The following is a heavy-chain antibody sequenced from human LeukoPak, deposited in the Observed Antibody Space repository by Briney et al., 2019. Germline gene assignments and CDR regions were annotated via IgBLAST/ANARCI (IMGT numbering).Heavy chain of an antibody. J-gene: IGHJ6*03. Sequence: DSVKLSCKASGYTFTSYDINWVRQAAGHGLEWVGSMNTNSGHTVYAQKCEGRVTITRNTSISTAYMELSSLRSADTAVYYCAKCRRGLVRGATTHYYMDDWGKGTPVTVSS. V-gene: IGHV1-8*02. D-gene: IGHD1-26*01. CDR1: GYTFTSYD. CDR2: MNTNSGHT. CDR3: AKCRRGLVRGATTHYYMDD.